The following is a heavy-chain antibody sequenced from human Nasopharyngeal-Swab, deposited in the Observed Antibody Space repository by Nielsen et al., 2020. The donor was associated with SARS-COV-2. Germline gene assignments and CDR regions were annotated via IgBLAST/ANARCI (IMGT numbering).Heavy chain of an antibody. CDR3: ARVSYYYDSSGPNPDY. CDR1: GFTFSSYW. CDR2: INSDGSST. V-gene: IGHV3-74*01. D-gene: IGHD3-22*01. Sequence: GESLKISCAASGFTFSSYWMHWVRQAPGKGPVWVSRINSDGSSTSYADSVKGRFTISRDNAKNTLYLQMNSLRAEDTAVYYCARVSYYYDSSGPNPDYWGQGILVTVSS. J-gene: IGHJ4*02.